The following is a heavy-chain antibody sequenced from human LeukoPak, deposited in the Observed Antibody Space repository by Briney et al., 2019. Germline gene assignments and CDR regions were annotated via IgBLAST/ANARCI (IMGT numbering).Heavy chain of an antibody. CDR2: INHSGST. V-gene: IGHV4-34*01. Sequence: SETLSLTCAVYGGSFSGYYWSWIRQLPGKGLEWIGEINHSGSTNYNPSLKSRVTISVDTSKNQFSLKLSSVTAADTAVYYCARGRLGYYGSGSYHKGFDPWGQGTLVTVSS. J-gene: IGHJ5*02. D-gene: IGHD3-10*01. CDR3: ARGRLGYYGSGSYHKGFDP. CDR1: GGSFSGYY.